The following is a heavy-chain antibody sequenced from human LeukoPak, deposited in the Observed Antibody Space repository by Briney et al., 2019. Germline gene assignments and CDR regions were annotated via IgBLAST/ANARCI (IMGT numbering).Heavy chain of an antibody. CDR3: ARSPGIVAAHDS. Sequence: GASVKVSCKASGYSFTAYYMHWVRQAPGQGLELMGWITPNTGATKYAQKFQGRVTMTRDTSINTAYMELSRLSSDDTAIYYCARSPGIVAAHDSWGRGTLVTVSS. J-gene: IGHJ4*02. CDR1: GYSFTAYY. CDR2: ITPNTGAT. V-gene: IGHV1-2*02. D-gene: IGHD1-26*01.